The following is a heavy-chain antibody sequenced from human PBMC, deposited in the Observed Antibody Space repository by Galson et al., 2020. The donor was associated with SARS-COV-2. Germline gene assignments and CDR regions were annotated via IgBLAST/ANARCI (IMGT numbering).Heavy chain of an antibody. CDR1: GFTFSSYG. CDR2: ISYDGSNK. D-gene: IGHD4-17*01. V-gene: IGHV3-30*18. Sequence: GESLKISCAASGFTFSSYGMHWVRQAPGKGLEWVAVISYDGSNKYYADSVKGRFTISRDNSKNTLYLQMNSLRAEDTAVYYCAKDLGTVTDYVGVFIYWGQGTLVTVSS. CDR3: AKDLGTVTDYVGVFIY. J-gene: IGHJ4*02.